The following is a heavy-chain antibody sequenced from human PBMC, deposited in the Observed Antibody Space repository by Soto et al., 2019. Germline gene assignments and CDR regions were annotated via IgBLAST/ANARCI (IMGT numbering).Heavy chain of an antibody. CDR2: INSDGSST. CDR3: ARDQLDSSSWSRPPMDV. CDR1: GFTFSSYW. D-gene: IGHD6-13*01. Sequence: GGSLRLSCAASGFTFSSYWMHWVRQAPGKGLVWVSRINSDGSSTSYADSVKGRFTISRDNAKNTLYLQMNSLRAEDTAVYYCARDQLDSSSWSRPPMDVWGTGTTVTVSS. V-gene: IGHV3-74*01. J-gene: IGHJ6*03.